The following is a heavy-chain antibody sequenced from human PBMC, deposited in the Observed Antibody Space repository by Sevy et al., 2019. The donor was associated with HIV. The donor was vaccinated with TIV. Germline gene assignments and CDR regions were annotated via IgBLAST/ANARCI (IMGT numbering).Heavy chain of an antibody. J-gene: IGHJ6*03. CDR3: ARGVREWPYYYYYMDV. D-gene: IGHD3-10*01. V-gene: IGHV4-59*01. Sequence: SETLSLTCTVSGGSISSYYWSWIRQPPGKGLEWIGYIYYSGSTNYNPSLKSRVTISVDTSKNQFSLKLSSVTAADTAMYYCARGVREWPYYYYYMDVWGKGTTVTVSS. CDR2: IYYSGST. CDR1: GGSISSYY.